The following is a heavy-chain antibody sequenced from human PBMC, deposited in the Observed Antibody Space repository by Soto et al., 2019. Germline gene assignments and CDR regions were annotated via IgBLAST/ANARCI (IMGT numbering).Heavy chain of an antibody. D-gene: IGHD3-9*01. J-gene: IGHJ5*01. CDR2: ISAYNGNR. Sequence: QVQLLQSGAEVKKPGASVKVSCKASGYTFTHYGITWLRQAPGQGPEWMGWISAYNGNRDYAQNLQDRVTMTTDTSTSTAYMELTSLRSDDTAVYYGARPQNVMLTDSYTNFFDSWGQGTLVTVSS. CDR3: ARPQNVMLTDSYTNFFDS. CDR1: GYTFTHYG. V-gene: IGHV1-18*01.